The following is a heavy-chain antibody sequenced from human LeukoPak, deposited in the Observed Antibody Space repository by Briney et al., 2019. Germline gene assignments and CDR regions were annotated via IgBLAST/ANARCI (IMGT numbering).Heavy chain of an antibody. D-gene: IGHD6-13*01. V-gene: IGHV3-23*01. CDR1: GFTFSSYA. Sequence: PGGSLRLSCEASGFTFSSYAMSWVRQAPGKGLEWVSAISGSGGSTYYADSVKGRFTVSRDNSKNTLYLQMNSLRAEDTAVYYCAKVDAAAGDYWGQGTLVTVSS. CDR2: ISGSGGST. CDR3: AKVDAAAGDY. J-gene: IGHJ4*02.